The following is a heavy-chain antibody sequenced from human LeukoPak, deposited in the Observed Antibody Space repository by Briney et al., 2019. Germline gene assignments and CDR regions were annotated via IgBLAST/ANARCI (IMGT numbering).Heavy chain of an antibody. CDR3: ARSQTRDFDWLLYHFFDY. J-gene: IGHJ4*02. V-gene: IGHV3-21*01. CDR2: ISSSSSYI. D-gene: IGHD3-9*01. CDR1: GFTFSSYS. Sequence: SGGSLRLSCAASGFTFSSYSMNWVRQAPGKGLEWFSSISSSSSYIYYADSVKGRFTISRDNAKNSLYLQMNSLRAEDTAVYYCARSQTRDFDWLLYHFFDYWGQGTLVTVSS.